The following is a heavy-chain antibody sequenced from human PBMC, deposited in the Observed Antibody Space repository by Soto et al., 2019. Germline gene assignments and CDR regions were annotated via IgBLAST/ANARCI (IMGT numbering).Heavy chain of an antibody. V-gene: IGHV3-30*04. D-gene: IGHD3-16*02. CDR2: ISFDGTKT. CDR3: ATLGSDPGNLYYFDY. Sequence: QVQLVESGGGVVQPGRSMRLSCAASGFTFSAYAMHWVRQAPGKGLEWVAAISFDGTKTYYADSMKGRFTISRDNSKDTLYLQMNSLRAENTAGYHCATLGSDPGNLYYFDYWGQGTLVTVSS. CDR1: GFTFSAYA. J-gene: IGHJ4*02.